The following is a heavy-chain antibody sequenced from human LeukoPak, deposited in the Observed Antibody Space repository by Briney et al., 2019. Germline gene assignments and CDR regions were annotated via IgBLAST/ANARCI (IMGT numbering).Heavy chain of an antibody. V-gene: IGHV3-33*08. D-gene: IGHD3-10*01. CDR3: ARDYYGSGSYLDY. Sequence: PGGSLRLSCAASGFTCRSYGMHWVRQAPGKGLEWVAVIWYGGSNKYYADSVKGRFTISRDNSKNTLYLQMNSLRAEDTAVYYCARDYYGSGSYLDYWGQGTLVTVSS. J-gene: IGHJ4*02. CDR1: GFTCRSYG. CDR2: IWYGGSNK.